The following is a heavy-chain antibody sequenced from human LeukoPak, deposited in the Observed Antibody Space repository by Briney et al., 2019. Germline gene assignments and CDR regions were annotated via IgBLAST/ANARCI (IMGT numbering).Heavy chain of an antibody. D-gene: IGHD2-15*01. J-gene: IGHJ4*02. Sequence: SETLSLTCTVSGGSISSSSYYWGGIRQPPGKGLEWIGSIYYSGSTYYNPSLKSRVTISVDTSKNQFSLKLSSVTAADTAVYYCAGHKWWYDYWGQGTLVTVSS. CDR1: GGSISSSSYY. V-gene: IGHV4-39*01. CDR3: AGHKWWYDY. CDR2: IYYSGST.